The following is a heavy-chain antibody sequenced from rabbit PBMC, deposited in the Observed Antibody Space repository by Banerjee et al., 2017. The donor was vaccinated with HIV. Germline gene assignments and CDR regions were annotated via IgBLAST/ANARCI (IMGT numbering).Heavy chain of an antibody. V-gene: IGHV1S45*01. Sequence: EQLVEYGGDLVQPEGSLTLTCEASGFDFSSNAMYWVRQAPGKGLESIACIYISTAITYYASWVNGRFTISKTSSTTVALQMTSLTAADTATYFCARGWITMTMNLWGPGTLVTVS. J-gene: IGHJ4*01. CDR2: IYISTAIT. CDR1: GFDFSSNA. D-gene: IGHD2-1*01. CDR3: ARGWITMTMNL.